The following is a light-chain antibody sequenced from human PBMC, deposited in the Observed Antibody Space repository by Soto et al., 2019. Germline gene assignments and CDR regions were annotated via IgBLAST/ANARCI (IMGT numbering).Light chain of an antibody. J-gene: IGKJ4*01. CDR3: QQYNNFPFT. CDR2: DAS. V-gene: IGKV1-5*01. CDR1: QSLSSW. Sequence: DIQMTQSPSTLSASVGDRVTITCRASQSLSSWLAWYQQKPGKAPKLLIYDASSLGSGVPSRFSGSGSGTEFTLTISSLQPDDFATYYCQQYNNFPFTFGGGTKVEIK.